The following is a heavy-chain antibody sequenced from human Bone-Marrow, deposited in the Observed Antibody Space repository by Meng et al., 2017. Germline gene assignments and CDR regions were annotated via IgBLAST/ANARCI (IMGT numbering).Heavy chain of an antibody. CDR2: INPNSGGT. V-gene: IGHV1-2*02. CDR1: GYTFTGYY. Sequence: ASVKVSCKASGYTFTGYYMHWVRQAPGQGLEWMGWINPNSGGTNYAQKFQGRVTITRNTSISTAYMELSSLRSEDTAVYYCARAPRESWFDPWGQGTLVTVSS. J-gene: IGHJ5*02. CDR3: ARAPRESWFDP.